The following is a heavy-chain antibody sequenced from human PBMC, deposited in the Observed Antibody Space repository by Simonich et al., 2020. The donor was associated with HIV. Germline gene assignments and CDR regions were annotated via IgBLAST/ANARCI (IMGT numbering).Heavy chain of an antibody. CDR2: IRISVGTT. V-gene: IGHV3-23*01. J-gene: IGHJ4*02. D-gene: IGHD6-19*01. CDR3: AKGYSSGWPILNFDY. CDR1: GFTFSNYA. Sequence: EVQLLESGGGLVQPGGSLRLSCAASGFTFSNYAMSWVRQAPGKGLEWVSSIRISVGTTNYADSVKGRFTISRDNSKNMLYLQMNSLRAEDTAVYYCAKGYSSGWPILNFDYWGQGSLVTVSS.